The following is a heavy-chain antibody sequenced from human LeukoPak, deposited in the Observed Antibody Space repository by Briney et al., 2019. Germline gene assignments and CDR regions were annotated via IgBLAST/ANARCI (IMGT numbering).Heavy chain of an antibody. V-gene: IGHV4-31*03. J-gene: IGHJ4*02. D-gene: IGHD4-17*01. Sequence: SQTLSLTCTVSGGSISSGGYYWSWIRQHPGKGLEWIGYIYYSGSTYYNPSLKSRVTISVDTSKNQFSLKLSSVTAADTAVYYCARQHDGDYDSGSFDYWGQGTLVTVSS. CDR2: IYYSGST. CDR3: ARQHDGDYDSGSFDY. CDR1: GGSISSGGYY.